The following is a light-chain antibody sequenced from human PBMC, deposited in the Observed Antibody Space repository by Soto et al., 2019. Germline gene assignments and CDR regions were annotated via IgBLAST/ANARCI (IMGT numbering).Light chain of an antibody. CDR3: QQRSNWLIT. V-gene: IGKV3-11*01. CDR1: QSVSSY. J-gene: IGKJ5*01. CDR2: DAS. Sequence: EIVLTPSPSTLSLSQWERSTLXXRASQSVSSYLAWYQQKPGQAPRXFIYDASNRATGIPARFSGSGSGTDFTLTISSLEPEDFAVYYCQQRSNWLITFGQGTRLEIK.